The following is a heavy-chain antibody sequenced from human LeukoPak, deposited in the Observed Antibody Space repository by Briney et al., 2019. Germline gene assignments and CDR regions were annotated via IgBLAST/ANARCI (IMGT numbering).Heavy chain of an antibody. J-gene: IGHJ4*02. V-gene: IGHV1-69*01. CDR3: ARTPSYYYDSSGYYYPFDY. CDR2: IIPIFGTA. Sequence: ASVKVSCKASGGTFSSYAISRVRQAPGQGLEWMGGIIPIFGTANYAQKFQGRVTITADESTSTAYMELSSLRSEGTAVYYCARTPSYYYDSSGYYYPFDYWGQGTLVTVSS. D-gene: IGHD3-22*01. CDR1: GGTFSSYA.